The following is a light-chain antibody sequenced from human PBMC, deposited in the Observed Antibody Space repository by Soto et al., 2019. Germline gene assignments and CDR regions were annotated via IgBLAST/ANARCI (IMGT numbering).Light chain of an antibody. V-gene: IGKV3-20*01. Sequence: EIVLTQSPGSLSLSPGERATLSCRASQSVSSYLAWYQQKPGQAPRLLIYGASGRATGFPDRFSGSGSGTDFRLSSSRLEPVDAAVYYCQQYSSPPRTFGQGTKVEI. CDR2: GAS. CDR1: QSVSSY. CDR3: QQYSSPPRT. J-gene: IGKJ1*01.